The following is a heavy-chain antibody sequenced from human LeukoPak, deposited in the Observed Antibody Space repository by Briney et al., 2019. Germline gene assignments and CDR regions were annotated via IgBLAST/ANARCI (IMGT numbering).Heavy chain of an antibody. CDR3: GRGRTYYDILTGYPNWFDP. V-gene: IGHV4-59*01. Sequence: SETLSLTCTVSGGSISSYYWSWIRQPPGKGLEWIGYIYYSGSTNYNPSLKSRVTISVDTSKNQFSLKLSSVTAANTAVYYCGRGRTYYDILTGYPNWFDPWGQGTLVTVSS. CDR2: IYYSGST. J-gene: IGHJ5*02. CDR1: GGSISSYY. D-gene: IGHD3-9*01.